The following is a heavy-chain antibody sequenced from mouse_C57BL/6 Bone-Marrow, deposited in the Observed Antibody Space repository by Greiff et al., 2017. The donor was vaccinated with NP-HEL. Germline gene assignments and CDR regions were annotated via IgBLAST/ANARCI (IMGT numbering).Heavy chain of an antibody. CDR2: IHPNSGST. J-gene: IGHJ4*01. Sequence: VQLQQPGAELVKPGASVKLSCKASGYTFTSYWMHWVKQRPGQGLEWIGMIHPNSGSTNYNEKFKSKATLTVDKSYSTAYMQLSSLTSEDSAVYYCARGLLWLRRRDYYAMDYWGQGTSVTVSS. CDR1: GYTFTSYW. CDR3: ARGLLWLRRRDYYAMDY. D-gene: IGHD2-2*01. V-gene: IGHV1-64*01.